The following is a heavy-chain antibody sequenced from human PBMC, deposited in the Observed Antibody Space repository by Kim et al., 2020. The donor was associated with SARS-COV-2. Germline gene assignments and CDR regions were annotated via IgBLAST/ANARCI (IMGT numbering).Heavy chain of an antibody. V-gene: IGHV5-10-1*01. CDR3: ARQALDGRDASGWIYYYYGMDV. D-gene: IGHD6-19*01. CDR2: IDPSDSYT. J-gene: IGHJ6*02. CDR1: GYSFTSYW. Sequence: GESLKISCKGSGYSFTSYWISWVRQMPGKGLEWMGRIDPSDSYTNYSPSFQGHVTISADKSISTAYLQWSSLKASDTAMYYCARQALDGRDASGWIYYYYGMDVWGQGTTVTVSS.